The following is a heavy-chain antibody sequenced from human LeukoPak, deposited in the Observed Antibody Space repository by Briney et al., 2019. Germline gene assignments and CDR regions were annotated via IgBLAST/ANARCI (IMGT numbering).Heavy chain of an antibody. V-gene: IGHV1-18*01. CDR3: ASWAGYCSSANCYTTSLDY. CDR2: ISTYNGNT. J-gene: IGHJ4*02. CDR1: GYTFTSYG. Sequence: ASVKVSCKASGYTFTSYGITWVRQAPGQGLEWMGWISTYNGNTNYAQKLQDRVTMTTETSTSTAYMELGSLRSDDTAVYYCASWAGYCSSANCYTTSLDYWGQGTLVSVSS. D-gene: IGHD2-2*02.